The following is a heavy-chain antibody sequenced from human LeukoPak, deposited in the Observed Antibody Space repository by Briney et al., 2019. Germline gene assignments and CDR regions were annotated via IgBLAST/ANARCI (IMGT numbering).Heavy chain of an antibody. CDR3: AKDRGWRRVLYGANDAFDI. V-gene: IGHV3-21*04. D-gene: IGHD3-3*01. J-gene: IGHJ3*02. CDR1: GFTFSSYS. Sequence: PGGSLRLSCAASGFTFSSYSMNWVRQAPGKGLEWVSSISSSSSYIYYADSVKGRFTISRDNAKNSLYLQMNSLRAEDMALYYCAKDRGWRRVLYGANDAFDIWGQGTMVTVSS. CDR2: ISSSSSYI.